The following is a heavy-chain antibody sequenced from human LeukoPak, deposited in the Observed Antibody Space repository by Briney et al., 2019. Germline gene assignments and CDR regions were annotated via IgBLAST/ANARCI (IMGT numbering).Heavy chain of an antibody. J-gene: IGHJ5*02. Sequence: SVTLSLTCTVSDDSITIYYWSWIRQPPGKGLEWIAYIHDSGSTYNNPSLKSRLSISIDTSKNQFSLKLNSVTAADTAVYYCARVVAAAGNNWFDPWGQGTLVTVSS. CDR1: DDSITIYY. D-gene: IGHD6-25*01. CDR2: IHDSGST. CDR3: ARVVAAAGNNWFDP. V-gene: IGHV4-59*12.